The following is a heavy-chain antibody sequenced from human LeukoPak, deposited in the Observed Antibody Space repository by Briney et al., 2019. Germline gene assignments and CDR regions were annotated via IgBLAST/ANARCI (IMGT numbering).Heavy chain of an antibody. CDR1: GGSISSYY. J-gene: IGHJ4*02. CDR2: IYYSGST. Sequence: SETLSLTCTVSGGSISSYYWSWIRQPPGKGLEWIGYIYYSGSTNYNPSLKSRVTISVDTSKNQFSLKLSSVTAADTAVYYCARDQTQLLFDYWGQGTLVTVSS. CDR3: ARDQTQLLFDY. D-gene: IGHD2-2*01. V-gene: IGHV4-59*01.